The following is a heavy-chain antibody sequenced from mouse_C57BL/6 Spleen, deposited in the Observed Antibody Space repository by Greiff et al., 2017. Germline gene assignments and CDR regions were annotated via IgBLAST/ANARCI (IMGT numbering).Heavy chain of an antibody. V-gene: IGHV1-53*01. J-gene: IGHJ3*01. Sequence: QVQLQQPGTELVKPGASVKLSCKASGYTFTSYWMHWVKQRPGQGLEWIGNINPSNGGTTYNEKFKSKATLTVDKSSSTAYMQLSSLTSVNSAVYDCAREGVYYEPPWFAYWGQGTLVTVSA. D-gene: IGHD2-4*01. CDR2: INPSNGGT. CDR3: AREGVYYEPPWFAY. CDR1: GYTFTSYW.